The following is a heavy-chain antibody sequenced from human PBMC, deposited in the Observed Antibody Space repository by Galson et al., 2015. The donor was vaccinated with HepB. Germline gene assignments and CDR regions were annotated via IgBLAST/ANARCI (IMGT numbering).Heavy chain of an antibody. J-gene: IGHJ4*02. CDR2: ISSDGSNT. CDR3: ARIQGYGDFFFDY. D-gene: IGHD4-17*01. CDR1: GFMFSSYT. Sequence: SLRLSCAASGFMFSSYTMHWIRQSPVKGLEWLAIISSDGSNTNYADSVKGRFTISRDNSNNTLYLQMSGLTSDDTAVYFCARIQGYGDFFFDYWGQGILVTVSS. V-gene: IGHV3-30*04.